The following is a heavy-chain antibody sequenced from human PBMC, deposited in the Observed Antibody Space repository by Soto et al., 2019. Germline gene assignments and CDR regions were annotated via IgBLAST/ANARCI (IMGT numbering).Heavy chain of an antibody. CDR2: VSGSSSYI. CDR1: GFNFRNFN. Sequence: GGSLRLSCEGSGFNFRNFNMIWVRQAPGKGLEWVSSVSGSSSYIYYADSVKGRFTVSRDDANNLVFLQMNGLRPEDTAMYYCARDLRGHYGPWGQGTMVTVSS. J-gene: IGHJ3*01. D-gene: IGHD4-17*01. CDR3: ARDLRGHYGP. V-gene: IGHV3-21*06.